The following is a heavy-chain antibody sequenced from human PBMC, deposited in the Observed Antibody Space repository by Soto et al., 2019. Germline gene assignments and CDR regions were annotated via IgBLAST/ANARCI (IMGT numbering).Heavy chain of an antibody. V-gene: IGHV3-23*01. J-gene: IGHJ6*02. CDR2: IRDSGGNT. CDR1: GLSFSSYA. Sequence: EVQLLESGGGLKQPGESLRLSCAASGLSFSSYAMSWVRQAPGKGLEWVSGIRDSGGNTYYADSVKGRFTISRDNSKNTVYLQMNSLRAEDTAVYYCAKSGGFSGYDWRGYYYYGMDVWGQGTTVTVSS. CDR3: AKSGGFSGYDWRGYYYYGMDV. D-gene: IGHD5-12*01.